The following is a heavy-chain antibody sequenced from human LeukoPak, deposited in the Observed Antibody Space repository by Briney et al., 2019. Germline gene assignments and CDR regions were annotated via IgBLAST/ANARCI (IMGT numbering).Heavy chain of an antibody. Sequence: GGSLRLSCAASGFTFSSYAMHWVRQAPGKGLAWVAFLGHEGTNKYYAESVKGRFTISRDDSKNTLFLQMDSLRPEDTAVYYCAKDGHWTFDYWGQGTLVTVSS. CDR1: GFTFSSYA. V-gene: IGHV3-30*02. J-gene: IGHJ4*02. D-gene: IGHD1-1*01. CDR3: AKDGHWTFDY. CDR2: LGHEGTNK.